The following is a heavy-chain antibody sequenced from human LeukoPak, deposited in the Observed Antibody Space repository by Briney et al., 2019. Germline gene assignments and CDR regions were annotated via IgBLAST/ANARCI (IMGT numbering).Heavy chain of an antibody. CDR1: GFTFSSYS. Sequence: GGSLRLSCAASGFTFSSYSMSWVRQAPGKGLEWVSSISSSSSYIYYADSVKGRFTISRDNAKNSLYLQMNSLRAEDTAVYYCARTGVRGGSYTHDYWGQGTLVTVSS. J-gene: IGHJ4*02. CDR2: ISSSSSYI. D-gene: IGHD1-26*01. CDR3: ARTGVRGGSYTHDY. V-gene: IGHV3-21*01.